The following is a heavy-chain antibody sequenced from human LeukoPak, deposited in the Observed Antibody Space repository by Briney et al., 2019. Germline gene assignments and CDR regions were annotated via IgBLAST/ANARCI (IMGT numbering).Heavy chain of an antibody. CDR1: GFTFSSYS. CDR3: ARVALRGAFDI. Sequence: PGGSLRLSCAASGFTFSSYSVNWVRQAPGKGLEWVSSISSSSSSIYYADSVKGRFTISRDNAKNSLYLQMNSLRAEDTAVYYCARVALRGAFDIWGQGTMVTVSS. CDR2: ISSSSSSI. D-gene: IGHD3-10*01. J-gene: IGHJ3*02. V-gene: IGHV3-21*01.